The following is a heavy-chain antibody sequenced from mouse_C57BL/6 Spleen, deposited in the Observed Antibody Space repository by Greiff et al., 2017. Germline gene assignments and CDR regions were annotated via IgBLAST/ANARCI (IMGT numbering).Heavy chain of an antibody. V-gene: IGHV14-2*01. CDR3: ARGGYYGSSSWYFDV. J-gene: IGHJ1*03. Sequence: EVQRVESGAELVKPGASVKLSCTASGFNIKDYYMHWVKQRTEQGLEWLGRIGPGDGETKYAPKFQGKATITADTSSNTAYLQLSSLTSEDTAVYYCARGGYYGSSSWYFDVWGTGTTVTVSS. D-gene: IGHD1-1*01. CDR2: IGPGDGET. CDR1: GFNIKDYY.